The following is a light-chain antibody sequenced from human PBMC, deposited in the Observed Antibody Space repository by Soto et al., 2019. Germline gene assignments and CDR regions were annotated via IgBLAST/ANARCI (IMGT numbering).Light chain of an antibody. V-gene: IGLV3-21*02. J-gene: IGLJ1*01. Sequence: SYELTQPPSVSVAPGQTARITCGGNNIGGKSVHWYQQKLGQAPVLVVYDDSDRPSGIPDRFSGSNSGDTATLTIRRVEAGDEADYYCHVWDSSSDHYVFGTGTKLTVL. CDR2: DDS. CDR3: HVWDSSSDHYV. CDR1: NIGGKS.